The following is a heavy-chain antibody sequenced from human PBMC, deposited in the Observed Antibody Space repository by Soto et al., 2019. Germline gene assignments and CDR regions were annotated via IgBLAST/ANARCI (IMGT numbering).Heavy chain of an antibody. CDR1: GFTFSSYA. CDR3: ARDDSNTGMATPDDYYYYGMDV. V-gene: IGHV3-23*01. Sequence: GGSLRLSCAASGFTFSSYAMSWVRQAPGKGLEWVSAISGSGGSTYYADSVKGRFTISRDNSKNTLYLQMSSLRAEDTAVYYCARDDSNTGMATPDDYYYYGMDVWGQGTAVTVSS. J-gene: IGHJ6*02. D-gene: IGHD5-18*01. CDR2: ISGSGGST.